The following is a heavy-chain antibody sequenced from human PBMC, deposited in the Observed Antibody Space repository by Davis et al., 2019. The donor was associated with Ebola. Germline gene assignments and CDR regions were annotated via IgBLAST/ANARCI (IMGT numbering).Heavy chain of an antibody. J-gene: IGHJ4*02. V-gene: IGHV3-7*01. Sequence: GESLKISCAASGFTFSSFWMSWVRQAPGKGLEWVANIKQDGSDKYYMDSVKGRFTVSRANAKNSLYLQMNTLRAEDTAVYYCARRYYGSGTYYKDYWGQGTLVTVSS. D-gene: IGHD3-10*01. CDR1: GFTFSSFW. CDR3: ARRYYGSGTYYKDY. CDR2: IKQDGSDK.